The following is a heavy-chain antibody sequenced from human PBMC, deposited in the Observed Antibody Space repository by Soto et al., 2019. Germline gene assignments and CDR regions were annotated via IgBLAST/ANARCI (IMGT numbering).Heavy chain of an antibody. CDR2: ISSSGSFV. CDR1: GFTFSSDS. D-gene: IGHD1-7*01. Sequence: PGGSLRLSCAASGFTFSSDSMGWVRQAPGKGLEWVASISSSGSFVNYADSVKGRFTISRDNAKNSLYLQMRSLKDEDTAVYYCARDTKSGTTLDRFDSWGQGNLVTVSS. CDR3: ARDTKSGTTLDRFDS. J-gene: IGHJ5*01. V-gene: IGHV3-21*01.